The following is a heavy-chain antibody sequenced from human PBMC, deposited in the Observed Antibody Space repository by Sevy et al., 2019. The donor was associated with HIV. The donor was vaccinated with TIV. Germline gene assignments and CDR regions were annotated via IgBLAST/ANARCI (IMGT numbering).Heavy chain of an antibody. Sequence: GGSLRLSCAVSGFTFSSYAMNWVRQAPGKGLEWVALTRHAGAVIDYAKSVKGRFTLSADNAKNTVYVEMTSLRVEDTAIYHCAKEVGSSGSAGYLDYWGPGTLVTVSS. V-gene: IGHV3-30*02. J-gene: IGHJ4*02. CDR1: GFTFSSYA. CDR2: TRHAGAVI. D-gene: IGHD3-22*01. CDR3: AKEVGSSGSAGYLDY.